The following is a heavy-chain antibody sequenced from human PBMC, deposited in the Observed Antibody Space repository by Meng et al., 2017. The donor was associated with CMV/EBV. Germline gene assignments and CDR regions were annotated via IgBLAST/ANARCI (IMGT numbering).Heavy chain of an antibody. CDR1: GFTFSSYE. V-gene: IGHV3-48*03. J-gene: IGHJ4*02. D-gene: IGHD3-10*01. Sequence: GESLMISCAASGFTFSSYEMNWVRQAPGEGLGWVSYISSSGSTIYYADSVKGLFTISRDNAKTSLYLQMNSLRAEDTAVYYCARDKATMVRGVLDYWGQGTLVTVSS. CDR3: ARDKATMVRGVLDY. CDR2: ISSSGSTI.